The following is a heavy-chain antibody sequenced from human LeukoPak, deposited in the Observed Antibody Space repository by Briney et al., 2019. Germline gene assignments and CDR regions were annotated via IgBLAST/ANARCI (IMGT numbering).Heavy chain of an antibody. CDR2: ISGSGGST. D-gene: IGHD2-2*01. J-gene: IGHJ4*02. CDR1: GFTFSSYA. Sequence: GGSLRLSCAASGFTFSSYAMSWVRQAPGKGLEWVSAISGSGGSTYYADSVKGRFTISRDNSKNTLYLQMNSLRAEDTAVYYCAKDKGIKYCSSTSCSDPFDYWGQGTLVTVSS. V-gene: IGHV3-23*01. CDR3: AKDKGIKYCSSTSCSDPFDY.